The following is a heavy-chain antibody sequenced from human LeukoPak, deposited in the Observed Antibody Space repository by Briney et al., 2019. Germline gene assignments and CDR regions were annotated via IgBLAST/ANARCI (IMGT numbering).Heavy chain of an antibody. V-gene: IGHV5-51*01. CDR3: ARRLPGGECFDS. CDR2: IYPGDSDT. CDR1: GYSFTTYW. J-gene: IGHJ4*02. Sequence: GESLKISCQGSGYSFTTYWIGWVRQMPGKGLEWMGIIYPGDSDTRYSPSFQGQVTISADKSIGTAYLQWSSLEASDTAIYYCARRLPGGECFDSWGQGTLVTVSS. D-gene: IGHD3-16*01.